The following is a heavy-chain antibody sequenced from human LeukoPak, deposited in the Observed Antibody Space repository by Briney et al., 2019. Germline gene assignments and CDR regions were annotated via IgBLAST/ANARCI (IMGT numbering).Heavy chain of an antibody. D-gene: IGHD6-19*01. CDR2: MSSSGIS. V-gene: IGHV4-61*02. J-gene: IGHJ5*02. CDR1: NGSISSDTYL. Sequence: TLSLTCTVSNGSISSDTYLWSWIRQPAGKGLEWIGRMSSSGISTYSPSLKSRVTISIDTSRNQFSMNLNSVTAADTAAYYCAKGAGPPWFDPWGQGTLVTVSS. CDR3: AKGAGPPWFDP.